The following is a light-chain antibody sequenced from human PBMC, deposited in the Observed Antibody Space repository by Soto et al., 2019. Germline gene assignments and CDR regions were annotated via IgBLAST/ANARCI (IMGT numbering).Light chain of an antibody. CDR1: QSVSSSY. CDR2: GAS. Sequence: EIVLTQSPGTLSLSPGERDTLSCRASQSVSSSYLAWYQQKPGQSPRLLIFGASSRATGTPDRFSGSGSGTDFTLTISRLEPEDFALYYCQQYDTSPRTFGQGTTVEIK. V-gene: IGKV3-20*01. CDR3: QQYDTSPRT. J-gene: IGKJ1*01.